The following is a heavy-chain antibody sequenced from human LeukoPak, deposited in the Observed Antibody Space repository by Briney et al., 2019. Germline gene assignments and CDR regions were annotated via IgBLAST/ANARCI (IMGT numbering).Heavy chain of an antibody. J-gene: IGHJ4*02. Sequence: PGGSLRLSCAASGFTFSSYDMHWVRQAPGKGLEWVAPIWYDGSNKYYADSVKGRFTISRDNSRNTLYLQMNSLRAEDTAVYYCARDRSGTFDYWGQGTLVTVSS. V-gene: IGHV3-33*01. D-gene: IGHD2-15*01. CDR1: GFTFSSYD. CDR3: ARDRSGTFDY. CDR2: IWYDGSNK.